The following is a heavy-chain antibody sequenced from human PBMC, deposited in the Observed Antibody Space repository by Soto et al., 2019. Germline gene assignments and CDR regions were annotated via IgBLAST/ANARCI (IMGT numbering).Heavy chain of an antibody. Sequence: GGSLRLSCAASGLTFSSYAMSWVRQAPGKGLEWVSAISGSGGSTYYADSVKGRFTISRDNSKNTLYLQMNSLRAEDTAVYYCAKDSYGSGTDYFYGMDVRGQGTTVTVSS. D-gene: IGHD3-10*01. CDR1: GLTFSSYA. CDR3: AKDSYGSGTDYFYGMDV. J-gene: IGHJ6*02. V-gene: IGHV3-23*01. CDR2: ISGSGGST.